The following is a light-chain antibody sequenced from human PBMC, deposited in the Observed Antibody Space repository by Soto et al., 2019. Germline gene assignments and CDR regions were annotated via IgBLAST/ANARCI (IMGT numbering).Light chain of an antibody. V-gene: IGKV1-5*01. J-gene: IGKJ5*01. CDR2: DAS. CDR1: QTISSW. CDR3: QQYNSYPYT. Sequence: DIQMTQSPSTLSGSVGDRVTITCRASQTISSWLAWYQQKPGKAPKLLIYDASSLESGVPSRFSGSGSGTEFTLTISSPQPDDFATYYCQQYNSYPYTFGQGTRLEIK.